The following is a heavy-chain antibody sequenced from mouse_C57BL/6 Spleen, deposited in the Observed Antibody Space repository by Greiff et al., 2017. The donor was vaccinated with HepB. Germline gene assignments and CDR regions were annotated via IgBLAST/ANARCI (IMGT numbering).Heavy chain of an antibody. V-gene: IGHV1-55*01. CDR1: GYTFTSYW. CDR3: ARRDYGNSWFAY. CDR2: IYPGSGST. D-gene: IGHD2-1*01. Sequence: QVQLQQPGAELVKPGASVKMSCKASGYTFTSYWITWVKQRPGQGLEWIGDIYPGSGSTNYNEKFKSKATLTVDTSSSTAYIQLSSLTSEDSAVYYCARRDYGNSWFAYWGQGTLVTVSA. J-gene: IGHJ3*01.